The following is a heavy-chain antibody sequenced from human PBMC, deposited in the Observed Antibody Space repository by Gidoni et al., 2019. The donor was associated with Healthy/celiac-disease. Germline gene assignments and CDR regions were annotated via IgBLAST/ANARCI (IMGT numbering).Heavy chain of an antibody. V-gene: IGHV3-23*01. J-gene: IGHJ3*02. D-gene: IGHD3-22*01. Sequence: EVQLLESGGGLVQPGGSLRLSCAASGFTFSSHAMSWVRQAPGKGLEWVSAISGSGGSTYYADSVKGRFTISRDNSKNTLYLQMNSLRAEDTAVYYCAKDIRPGRYYDSSGYYLDAFDIWGQGTMVTVSS. CDR2: ISGSGGST. CDR1: GFTFSSHA. CDR3: AKDIRPGRYYDSSGYYLDAFDI.